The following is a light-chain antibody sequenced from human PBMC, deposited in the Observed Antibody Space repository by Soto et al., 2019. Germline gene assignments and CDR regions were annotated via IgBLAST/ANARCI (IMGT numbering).Light chain of an antibody. CDR3: QQRSNWPLT. CDR2: DAS. CDR1: QSVSSH. J-gene: IGKJ4*01. Sequence: EIVLTQSPATLSLSPGERATLSCRASQSVSSHLAWFQQEPGQAPRLLFYDASNRATGIPARFSGSGSGTDFTLTTSSLEPEDFAVYYCQQRSNWPLTFGGGTKVEIK. V-gene: IGKV3-11*01.